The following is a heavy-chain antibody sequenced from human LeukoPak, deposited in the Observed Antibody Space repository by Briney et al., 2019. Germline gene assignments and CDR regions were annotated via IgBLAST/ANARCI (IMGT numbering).Heavy chain of an antibody. J-gene: IGHJ5*02. D-gene: IGHD3-9*01. CDR3: ARDLPYNYDILTGYFRWFDP. V-gene: IGHV4-34*01. Sequence: SETLSLTCAVYGGSFSGYYWSWIRQPPGKGLEWIGEINHSGSTNYNPSLKSRVTISVDTSKNQFSLRLSSVTAADTAVYYCARDLPYNYDILTGYFRWFDPWGQGTLVTVSS. CDR1: GGSFSGYY. CDR2: INHSGST.